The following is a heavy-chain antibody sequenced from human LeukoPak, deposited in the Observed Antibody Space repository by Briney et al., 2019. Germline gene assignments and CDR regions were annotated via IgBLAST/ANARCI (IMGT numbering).Heavy chain of an antibody. V-gene: IGHV4-59*08. CDR1: GGSISNYY. CDR2: IYYSGSP. Sequence: SETLSLTFTVPGGSISNYYWSWIRQPPGKGLEWIGYIYYSGSPRYSPSLKSRVTISVDTSKNQFSLKVTSVTAADTAVYYCARHFFVGSEDAFDIWGQGTMVTVSS. J-gene: IGHJ3*02. CDR3: ARHFFVGSEDAFDI. D-gene: IGHD6-25*01.